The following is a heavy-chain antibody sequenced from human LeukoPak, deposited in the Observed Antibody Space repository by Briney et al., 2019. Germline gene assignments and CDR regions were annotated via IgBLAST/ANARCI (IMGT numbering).Heavy chain of an antibody. V-gene: IGHV4-39*01. CDR1: GDSISSSSNY. CDR3: ARRGTSGWAYYFDF. Sequence: SETLSLTCDVSGDSISSSSNYWGWVRHLPGKGLEWIGSVYRSGSTYYNPSLKSRVTISVDTSKNQFTLNLTSVTAADTAVYHCARRGTSGWAYYFDFWGPGSLLSVSS. J-gene: IGHJ4*02. D-gene: IGHD6-19*01. CDR2: VYRSGST.